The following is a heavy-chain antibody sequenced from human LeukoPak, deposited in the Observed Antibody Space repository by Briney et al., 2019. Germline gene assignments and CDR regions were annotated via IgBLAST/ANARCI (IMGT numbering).Heavy chain of an antibody. CDR2: INPKSGVT. CDR1: AYTLSGYY. Sequence: RASVKVSCKASAYTLSGYYMHWVRQAPGQGLECMGWINPKSGVTNYAQKFQGRVTMTWDTSINTTFTELSRLRSDDTAVYYCARRIAVAGSPVYYFDYWGQGTLVTVSS. J-gene: IGHJ4*02. V-gene: IGHV1-2*02. D-gene: IGHD6-19*01. CDR3: ARRIAVAGSPVYYFDY.